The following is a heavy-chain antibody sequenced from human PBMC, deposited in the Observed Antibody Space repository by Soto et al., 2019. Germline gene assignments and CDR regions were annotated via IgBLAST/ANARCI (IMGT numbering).Heavy chain of an antibody. Sequence: QVHLVQSGAEVKRPGASVKVSCKGSGYTFTTYGITWVRQAPGQGLEWVGWISAHNGNTNYAQKLQGRVTVTRDTSTSTAYMELRSLRSDDMAVYYCARGRYGDYWGQGALVTVSS. V-gene: IGHV1-18*03. CDR2: ISAHNGNT. D-gene: IGHD1-1*01. CDR3: ARGRYGDY. J-gene: IGHJ4*02. CDR1: GYTFTTYG.